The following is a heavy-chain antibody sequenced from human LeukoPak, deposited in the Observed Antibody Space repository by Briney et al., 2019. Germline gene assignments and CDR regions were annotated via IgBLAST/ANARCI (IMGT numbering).Heavy chain of an antibody. D-gene: IGHD2-8*01. CDR3: ARSGTKTNGFDY. V-gene: IGHV4-59*01. Sequence: SETLSLTCTVSGGSISTYYWSWLRQPPGKGLEWIGYIYYSGSTNYSPSLQSRVTISVDTSRNQFSLRLSSVTAADTAMYYCARSGTKTNGFDYWGQGTLVTVSS. CDR2: IYYSGST. J-gene: IGHJ4*02. CDR1: GGSISTYY.